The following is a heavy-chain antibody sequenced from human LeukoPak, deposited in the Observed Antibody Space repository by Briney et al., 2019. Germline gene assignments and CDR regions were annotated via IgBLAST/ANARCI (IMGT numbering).Heavy chain of an antibody. CDR1: GGSFSGYY. Sequence: PSETLSLTCAVYGGSFSGYYWSWIRQPPGKGLEWIGEINHSGSTNYNPSLKSRVTISVDTSKNQFSLKLSSVTAADTAVYYCAREGTYGDSEVFDYWGQGTLVTVSS. J-gene: IGHJ4*02. CDR2: INHSGST. V-gene: IGHV4-34*09. CDR3: AREGTYGDSEVFDY. D-gene: IGHD4-17*01.